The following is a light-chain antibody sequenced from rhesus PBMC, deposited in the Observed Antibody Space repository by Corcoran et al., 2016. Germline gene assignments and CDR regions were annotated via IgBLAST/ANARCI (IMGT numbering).Light chain of an antibody. CDR3: QHYYDTPIT. J-gene: IGKJ4*01. Sequence: DIQMTQSPSALSASLGARVTISFRSSQNIYSNLAWYQQKPGKAPKLLIYAASSLQTGIPSRFSGNGSGTDFTLTIRCLQPGGSAASYCQHYYDTPITFGGGTKVELK. CDR1: QNIYSN. V-gene: IGKV1S8*01. CDR2: AAS.